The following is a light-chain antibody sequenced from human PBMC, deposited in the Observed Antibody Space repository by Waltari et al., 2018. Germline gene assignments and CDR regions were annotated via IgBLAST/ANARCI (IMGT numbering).Light chain of an antibody. CDR3: QTGGHGTWV. CDR2: VNSDGSH. CDR1: SGHSSNV. V-gene: IGLV4-69*01. Sequence: QLVLTQSPSASASLGASVKLTCTLRSGHSSNVLAWPQQQPEKGPRYLMKVNSDGSHSKGDKIPDRFSGSSSGAEHYLTISSLQSEDEADYYCQTGGHGTWVFGGGTKLTVL. J-gene: IGLJ3*02.